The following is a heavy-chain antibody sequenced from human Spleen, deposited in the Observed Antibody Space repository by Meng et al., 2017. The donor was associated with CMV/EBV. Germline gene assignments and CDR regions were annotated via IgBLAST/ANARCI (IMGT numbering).Heavy chain of an antibody. D-gene: IGHD1-26*01. CDR3: AKDHAPTYIVGGTLYYFYYGMGV. J-gene: IGHJ6*02. V-gene: IGHV3-33*06. Sequence: GGSLRLSCAASGFTFSRYGMHWVRQAPGKGLEWVAVIWYDGNNKYYADSVKGRFTISRDNSKSTLYLQMNSLRVEDTAVYSCAKDHAPTYIVGGTLYYFYYGMGVWGQGTTVTVSS. CDR1: GFTFSRYG. CDR2: IWYDGNNK.